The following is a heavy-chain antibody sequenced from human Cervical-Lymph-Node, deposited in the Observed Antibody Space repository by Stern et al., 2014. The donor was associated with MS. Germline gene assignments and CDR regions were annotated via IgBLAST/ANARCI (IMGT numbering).Heavy chain of an antibody. CDR2: IYCSGIT. Sequence: QLQATCPGLVQPSDTLSLTCTVSYGSISSYYRSWIRQPPGKGREWIGYIYCSGITNYNPSIKSRVTISVDTSKNQFSLELSSVTAADTAVYYWASGGDYGPSGMDVWGQGTTVTVSS. CDR1: YGSISSYY. V-gene: IGHV4-59*01. CDR3: ASGGDYGPSGMDV. D-gene: IGHD4/OR15-4a*01. J-gene: IGHJ6*02.